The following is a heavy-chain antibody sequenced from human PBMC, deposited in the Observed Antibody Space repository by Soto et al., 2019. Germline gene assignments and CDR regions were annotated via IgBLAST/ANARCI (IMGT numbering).Heavy chain of an antibody. D-gene: IGHD5-18*01. CDR3: ARDQVDTAMVTPYYYGMDV. Sequence: ASVKVSCKASGYTFTSYGISSVRQAPGQGLEWMGWISAYNGNTNYAQKLQGRVTMTTDTSTSTAYMELRSLRSDDTAVYYCARDQVDTAMVTPYYYGMDVWGQGTTVTVSS. CDR1: GYTFTSYG. J-gene: IGHJ6*02. V-gene: IGHV1-18*01. CDR2: ISAYNGNT.